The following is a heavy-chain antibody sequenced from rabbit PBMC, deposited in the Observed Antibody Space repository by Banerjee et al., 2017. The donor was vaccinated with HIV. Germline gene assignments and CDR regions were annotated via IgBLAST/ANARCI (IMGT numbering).Heavy chain of an antibody. J-gene: IGHJ6*01. CDR3: ARRTSTYLDMDL. Sequence: QEQLVESGGGLVQPGESLTLSCKASGFTISSDYYMCWVRQAPGKGLEWIACIYTGSSGSTYYASWAKGRFTISKTSSTAVTLQMTSLTAADTATYFCARRTSTYLDMDLWGPGTLVTVS. CDR1: GFTISSDYY. V-gene: IGHV1S45*01. D-gene: IGHD8-1*01. CDR2: IYTGSSGST.